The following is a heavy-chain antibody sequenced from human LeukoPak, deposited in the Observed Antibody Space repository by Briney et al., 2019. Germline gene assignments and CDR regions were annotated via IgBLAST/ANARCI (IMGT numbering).Heavy chain of an antibody. CDR2: IYSGGST. D-gene: IGHD6-13*01. J-gene: IGHJ4*02. Sequence: GGSLRLSCAASGFTVSDNYMSWVRQAPGKGLEWVSVIYSGGSTYYADSVKGRFTISRDNSKNTLFLQMNSLRAEDTAVYYCAREIPGWIEAAGGDQYYFDSWGQGTLVTVSS. CDR3: AREIPGWIEAAGGDQYYFDS. CDR1: GFTVSDNY. V-gene: IGHV3-66*01.